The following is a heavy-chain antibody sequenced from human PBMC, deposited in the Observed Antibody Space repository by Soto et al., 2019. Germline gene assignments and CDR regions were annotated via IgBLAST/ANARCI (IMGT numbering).Heavy chain of an antibody. Sequence: LRLSCVASGFIFTSYSMVWVRLAPGKGLEWVASISSGSDSIFYADSVKGRFTVSRDNAKNSLFLQMNNLRAEDTAVYFCARDRSADRFVRYFQHWGQGTQVTVSS. J-gene: IGHJ1*01. CDR1: GFIFTSYS. D-gene: IGHD3-10*02. CDR2: ISSGSDSI. V-gene: IGHV3-21*01. CDR3: ARDRSADRFVRYFQH.